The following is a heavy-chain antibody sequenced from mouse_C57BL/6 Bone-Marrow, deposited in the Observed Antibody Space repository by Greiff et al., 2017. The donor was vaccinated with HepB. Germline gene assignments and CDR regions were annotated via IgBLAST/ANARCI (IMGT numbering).Heavy chain of an antibody. Sequence: VQLQQSGAELVRPGTSVKVSCKASGYAFTNYLIEWVRQRPGQGLEWIGVINPGSGGTNYNEKFKGKETLTADKSAGTAYMQLSSLTSEDSAVYFSARDTGELSFDYWGQGTTLTVSS. CDR2: INPGSGGT. J-gene: IGHJ2*01. CDR3: ARDTGELSFDY. CDR1: GYAFTNYL. D-gene: IGHD1-3*01. V-gene: IGHV1-54*01.